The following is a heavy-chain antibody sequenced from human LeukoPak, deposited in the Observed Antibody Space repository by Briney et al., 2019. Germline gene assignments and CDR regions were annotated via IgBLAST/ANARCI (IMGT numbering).Heavy chain of an antibody. Sequence: ASVKVPCKASGYTFTSHHINWVRQAAGQGLEWMGWMNPNSGNTAYAQKFQGRVTMTWDTSINTAYMELDSQRSEDTAVYYCARGRPTNLGGIYWGQGSLVTVSS. D-gene: IGHD7-27*01. CDR2: MNPNSGNT. V-gene: IGHV1-8*01. J-gene: IGHJ4*02. CDR1: GYTFTSHH. CDR3: ARGRPTNLGGIY.